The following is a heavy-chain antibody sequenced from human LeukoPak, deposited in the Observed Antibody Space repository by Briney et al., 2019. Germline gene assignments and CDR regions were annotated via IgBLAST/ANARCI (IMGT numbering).Heavy chain of an antibody. Sequence: SETLSLTCTVSGGSINSGSYYWGWIRQPPGKGLEWIGRISHSGSTNYNPSLKSRVTMSVDTSKNQFSQKLNSVTAADTAVYYCTRAGHLYDSSGYSPLDYWGQGTLVTVSS. D-gene: IGHD3-22*01. CDR2: ISHSGST. CDR3: TRAGHLYDSSGYSPLDY. V-gene: IGHV4-39*07. CDR1: GGSINSGSYY. J-gene: IGHJ4*02.